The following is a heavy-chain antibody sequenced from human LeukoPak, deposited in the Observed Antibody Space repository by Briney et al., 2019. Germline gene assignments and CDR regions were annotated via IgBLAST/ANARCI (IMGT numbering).Heavy chain of an antibody. CDR1: GYTLTELS. CDR3: ARVLTVVTDNWYFDL. CDR2: FDPEDGET. D-gene: IGHD4-23*01. V-gene: IGHV1-24*01. J-gene: IGHJ2*01. Sequence: ASVKVSCKVSGYTLTELSMHWVRQAPGKGLEWMGGFDPEDGETIYAQKFQGRVTMTEDTSTDTAYMELSSLRSEDTAVYYCARVLTVVTDNWYFDLWGRGTLVTVSS.